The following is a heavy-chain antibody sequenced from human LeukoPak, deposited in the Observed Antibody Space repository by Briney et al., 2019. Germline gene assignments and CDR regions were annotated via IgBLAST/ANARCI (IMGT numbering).Heavy chain of an antibody. V-gene: IGHV4-59*01. D-gene: IGHD3/OR15-3a*01. CDR2: IYYTGST. Sequence: PSETLSLTCTVSGGSIKSYYWSWIRQPPGEGLECIGHIYYTGSTYYKPSLESRVTISVDMAKNQISLKLSSVTAADTAVHYCARYEEFSTGYSASSPRHYFDHWGQGTLVTVSS. CDR1: GGSIKSYY. CDR3: ARYEEFSTGYSASSPRHYFDH. J-gene: IGHJ4*02.